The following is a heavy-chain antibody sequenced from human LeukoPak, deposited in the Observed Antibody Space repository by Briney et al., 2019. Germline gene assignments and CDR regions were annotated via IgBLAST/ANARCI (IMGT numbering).Heavy chain of an antibody. J-gene: IGHJ4*02. CDR3: ARGTRGFPVDY. V-gene: IGHV3-53*05. CDR1: GFTVSSNY. Sequence: GGSLRLSCAASGFTVSSNYMSWVRQAPGKGLEWVSVIYSGGSTYYADSVKGRFTISRDNSKNTLYLQMNSLRAEDTAVYYCARGTRGFPVDYWGQGTLVTVSS. D-gene: IGHD3-22*01. CDR2: IYSGGST.